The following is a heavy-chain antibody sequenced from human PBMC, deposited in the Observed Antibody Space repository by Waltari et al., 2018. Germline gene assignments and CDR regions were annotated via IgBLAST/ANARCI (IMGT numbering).Heavy chain of an antibody. CDR2: INHRGST. CDR3: AREECSGGSCYSLHGAFDI. V-gene: IGHV4-34*01. D-gene: IGHD2-15*01. J-gene: IGHJ3*02. Sequence: QVQLQQWGAGLLKPSETLSLTCAVYGGSFNDYYWSWIRQPPGKGLEWIGEINHRGSTNYNPSLKSRVTISVDTSKNQFSLKVSSVTAADTAVYYCAREECSGGSCYSLHGAFDIWGQGTMVTVSS. CDR1: GGSFNDYY.